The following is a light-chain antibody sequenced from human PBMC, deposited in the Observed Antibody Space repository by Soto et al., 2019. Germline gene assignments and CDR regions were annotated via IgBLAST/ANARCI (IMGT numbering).Light chain of an antibody. CDR2: KAS. V-gene: IGKV1-5*03. CDR1: QSISSY. J-gene: IGKJ1*01. CDR3: QQHSTYPWT. Sequence: DIQMTQSPSTLSASVGDRVTITCRASQSISSYLVWYQQKPGKAPKVLIYKASGLESGVPSRFSGSGSGTQFTLTISSLQPDDLATEYCQQHSTYPWTFGQGTRVEIK.